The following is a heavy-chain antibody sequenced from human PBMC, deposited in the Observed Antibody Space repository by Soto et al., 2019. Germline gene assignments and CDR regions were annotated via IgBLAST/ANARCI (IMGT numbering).Heavy chain of an antibody. D-gene: IGHD5-18*01. V-gene: IGHV4-61*01. J-gene: IGHJ4*02. Sequence: SETLSLTCTVSGASVSSGLYYWTWIRQPPGKGLEWIGYIYYSGNTKYNPSLKSRVTISVDTSENQFSLNLSSVTAADTAVYYCATGGYSNGYLLHYWGQGTLVTVSS. CDR2: IYYSGNT. CDR3: ATGGYSNGYLLHY. CDR1: GASVSSGLYY.